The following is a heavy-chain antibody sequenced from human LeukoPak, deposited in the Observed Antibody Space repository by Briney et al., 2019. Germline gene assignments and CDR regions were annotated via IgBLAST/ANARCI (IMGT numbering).Heavy chain of an antibody. CDR3: ARDSSDGGTSSYRQSDY. Sequence: GGSLRLSCAASGFIFSNYWMSWVRQAPGKGPEWVANMKQDGSEKFYMDSVKGRFTISRDNANNSLYLQMNNLSAEDTAVYYCARDSSDGGTSSYRQSDYWGQGTLVTVSS. J-gene: IGHJ4*02. CDR1: GFIFSNYW. V-gene: IGHV3-7*01. CDR2: MKQDGSEK. D-gene: IGHD3-16*02.